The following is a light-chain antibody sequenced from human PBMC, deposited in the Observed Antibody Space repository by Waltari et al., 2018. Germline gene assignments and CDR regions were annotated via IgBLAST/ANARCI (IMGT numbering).Light chain of an antibody. CDR3: TSYTSSITYV. Sequence: QSALTQPASVSGSPGQSITISCTGTSSDVGGYNYVSWYQQHPGKAPKLMIYEVNKRPSGVSGRFSGAKSGNTASLTISGLQAEDEADYYCTSYTSSITYVFGTGTKVTVL. CDR1: SSDVGGYNY. CDR2: EVN. J-gene: IGLJ1*01. V-gene: IGLV2-14*01.